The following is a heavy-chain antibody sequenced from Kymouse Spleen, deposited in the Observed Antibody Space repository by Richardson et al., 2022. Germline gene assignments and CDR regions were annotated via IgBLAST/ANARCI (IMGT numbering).Heavy chain of an antibody. V-gene: IGHV3-73*02. Sequence: EVQLVESGGGLVQPGGSLKLSCAASGFTFSGSAMHWVRQASGKGLEWVGRIRSKANSYATAYAASVKGRFTISRDDSKNTAYLQMNSLKTEDTAVYYCTRGDFWSGLMADYWGQGTLVTVSS. CDR3: TRGDFWSGLMADY. CDR1: GFTFSGSA. CDR2: IRSKANSYAT. J-gene: IGHJ4*02. D-gene: IGHD3-3*01.